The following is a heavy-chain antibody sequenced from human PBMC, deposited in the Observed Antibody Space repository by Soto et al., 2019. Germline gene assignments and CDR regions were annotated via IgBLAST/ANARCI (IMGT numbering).Heavy chain of an antibody. D-gene: IGHD2-15*01. CDR1: GFTFRNDA. CDR2: IAYDGSNA. CDR3: ARGDREDILVVFGARPAQYGIDI. V-gene: IGHV3-30-3*01. J-gene: IGHJ6*02. Sequence: GGSLRLSCAASGFTFRNDAMHWVRLAPGKGLECLAVIAYDGSNAFYRDSVKGRFTISRDNSKNTLYLHMNSLRSEDTGVYYCARGDREDILVVFGARPAQYGIDICGQAPTVT.